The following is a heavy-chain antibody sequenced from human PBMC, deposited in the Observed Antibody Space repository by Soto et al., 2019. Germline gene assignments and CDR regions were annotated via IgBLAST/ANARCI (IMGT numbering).Heavy chain of an antibody. CDR1: GFTFSNHA. J-gene: IGHJ4*02. CDR3: ASDPVGHYCASTSCLYFFDH. D-gene: IGHD2-2*01. Sequence: EVQLLESGGALVQPGGSLRLSCAASGFTFSNHAMNWVRQAPGKGLEWVSTMSDSGSTYYADSVKGRFTISRDNPKNTLYLQRNSLRAEDTAVYYCASDPVGHYCASTSCLYFFDHWGQGTLVIVSS. V-gene: IGHV3-23*01. CDR2: MSDSGST.